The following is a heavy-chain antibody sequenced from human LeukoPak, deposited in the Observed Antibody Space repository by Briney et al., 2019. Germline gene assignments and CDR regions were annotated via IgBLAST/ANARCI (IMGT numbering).Heavy chain of an antibody. Sequence: SETLSLTCAVSGGSISSSNWWSWVRQPPGKGLEWIGEIYHSGSTNYNPSLKSRVTISVDKSKNQFSLKLSSVTAADTAVYYCARVVVPAATNCYYYGMDVWGQGTTVTVSS. V-gene: IGHV4-4*02. J-gene: IGHJ6*02. CDR3: ARVVVPAATNCYYYGMDV. CDR1: GGSISSSNW. CDR2: IYHSGST. D-gene: IGHD2-2*01.